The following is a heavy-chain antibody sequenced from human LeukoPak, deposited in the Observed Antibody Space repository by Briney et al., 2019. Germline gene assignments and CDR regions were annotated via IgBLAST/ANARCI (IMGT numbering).Heavy chain of an antibody. J-gene: IGHJ4*02. Sequence: ASVKVSCKASGYTFTSYGISWVRQAPGQGLEWMGWISAYNGNTNYAQNLQGRVTMTTDTSTSTVYMELRSLRSDDTAVYYCARDRAGLRYCSGGSCYFAFDCWGQGALVTVSS. CDR3: ARDRAGLRYCSGGSCYFAFDC. CDR1: GYTFTSYG. CDR2: ISAYNGNT. D-gene: IGHD2-15*01. V-gene: IGHV1-18*04.